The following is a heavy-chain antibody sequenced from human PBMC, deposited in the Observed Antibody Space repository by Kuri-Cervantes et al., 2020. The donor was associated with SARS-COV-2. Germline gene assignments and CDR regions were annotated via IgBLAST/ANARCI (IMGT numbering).Heavy chain of an antibody. J-gene: IGHJ4*02. CDR1: GFTFSSYS. Sequence: GGSLRLSCAASGFTFSSYSMNWVRQAPGKGLEWVSYISSSSSTIYYADSVKGRFTISRDNAKNSLYLQMNSLRAEDTAVYYCARDLGSFDYWGQGTLVTVSS. D-gene: IGHD1-26*01. CDR3: ARDLGSFDY. V-gene: IGHV3-48*01. CDR2: ISSSSSTI.